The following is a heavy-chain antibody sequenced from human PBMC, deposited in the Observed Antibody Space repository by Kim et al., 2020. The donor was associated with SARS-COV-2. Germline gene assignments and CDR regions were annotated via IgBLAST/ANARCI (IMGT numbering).Heavy chain of an antibody. Sequence: SETLSLTCTVSGGSISSSSYYWGWIRQPPGKGLEWIGSIYYSGSTYYNPSLKSRVTISVDTSKNQFSLKLSSVTAADTAVYYCARNVYGSGSYFPHWYFDLWGRGTLVTVSS. CDR1: GGSISSSSYY. J-gene: IGHJ2*01. D-gene: IGHD3-10*01. CDR3: ARNVYGSGSYFPHWYFDL. CDR2: IYYSGST. V-gene: IGHV4-39*01.